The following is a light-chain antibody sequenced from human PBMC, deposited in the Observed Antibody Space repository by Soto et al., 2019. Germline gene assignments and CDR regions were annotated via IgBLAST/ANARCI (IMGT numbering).Light chain of an antibody. CDR1: QSVSSN. CDR2: AAS. J-gene: IGKJ2*01. Sequence: ETVMTQSPATLSVSPGERGTLSCRASQSVSSNLAWYQQKPGQAPRLLIYAASTRATGIPARFSGSGSGTEFTLTISSLQSEDFAIYYCQQYNNWPPYTFGQGTKLEI. CDR3: QQYNNWPPYT. V-gene: IGKV3-15*01.